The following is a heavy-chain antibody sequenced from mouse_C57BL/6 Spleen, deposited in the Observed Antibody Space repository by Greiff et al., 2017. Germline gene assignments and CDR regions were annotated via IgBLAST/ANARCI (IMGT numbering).Heavy chain of an antibody. V-gene: IGHV1-80*01. CDR3: ARDTTVVSTEWYFDV. CDR2: IYPGDGDT. Sequence: VKLQESGAELVKPGASVKISCKASGYAFSSYWMNWVKQRPGKGLEWIGQIYPGDGDTNYNGKFKGKATLTADKSSSTAYMQLSSLTSEDSAVYFCARDTTVVSTEWYFDVWGTGTTVTVAS. J-gene: IGHJ1*03. D-gene: IGHD1-1*01. CDR1: GYAFSSYW.